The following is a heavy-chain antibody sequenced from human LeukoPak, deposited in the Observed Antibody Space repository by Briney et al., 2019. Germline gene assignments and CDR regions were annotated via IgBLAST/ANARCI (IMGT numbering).Heavy chain of an antibody. J-gene: IGHJ4*02. V-gene: IGHV1-46*01. CDR3: ARDRSPTYYYDSSGYDLDY. D-gene: IGHD3-22*01. CDR2: INPSGGST. Sequence: ASVKVSFKASGYTFTSYYMHWVRQAPGQGLEWMGIINPSGGSTSYAQKFQGRVTMTRDTSTSTVYMELSSLRSEDTAVYYCARDRSPTYYYDSSGYDLDYWGQGTLVTASS. CDR1: GYTFTSYY.